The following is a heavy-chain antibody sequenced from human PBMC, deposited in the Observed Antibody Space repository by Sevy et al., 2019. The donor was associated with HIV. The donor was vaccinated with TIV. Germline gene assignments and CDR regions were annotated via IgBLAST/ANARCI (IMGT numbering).Heavy chain of an antibody. CDR1: GFSFGSYA. J-gene: IGHJ4*02. CDR2: ISGSGGST. Sequence: GGSLRLSCPASGFSFGSYAMSWVRQTPGKGLEWVSAISGSGGSTYYADSVKGRFTISRDNSKNTLYLQMNSLRAEDTAVYYCAKGGFTMVRGVYDYWGQGTLVTVSS. D-gene: IGHD3-10*01. CDR3: AKGGFTMVRGVYDY. V-gene: IGHV3-23*01.